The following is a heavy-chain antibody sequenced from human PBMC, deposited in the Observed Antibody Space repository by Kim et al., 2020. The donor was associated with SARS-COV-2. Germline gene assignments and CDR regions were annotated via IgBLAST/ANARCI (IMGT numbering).Heavy chain of an antibody. Sequence: SETLSLTCTVSSDSISSYYCSWIRHLPGQGLEWIGYIYYSGTTNYNPSLNSQVTISLDTSTNQFSLELTSVTDADTAADYYAGSEGGVRVRQFDYVGQR. CDR1: SDSISSYY. J-gene: IGHJ4*02. V-gene: IGHV4-59*01. D-gene: IGHD3-16*01. CDR2: IYYSGTT. CDR3: AGSEGGVRVRQFDY.